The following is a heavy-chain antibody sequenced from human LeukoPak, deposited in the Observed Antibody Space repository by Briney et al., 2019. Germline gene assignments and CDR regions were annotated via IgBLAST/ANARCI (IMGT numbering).Heavy chain of an antibody. CDR2: IRHSGGST. V-gene: IGHV3-23*01. CDR3: AKGSRYYGSGSYYTRRMDV. J-gene: IGHJ6*02. D-gene: IGHD3-10*01. Sequence: PGGSLRLSCAASGFTFSSYAMSGVRHAPGRGLECGSAIRHSGGSTYYADSVKGRFTISRDNSKNTLYLQMNSLRAEDTAVYYCAKGSRYYGSGSYYTRRMDVWGQGTTVTVSS. CDR1: GFTFSSYA.